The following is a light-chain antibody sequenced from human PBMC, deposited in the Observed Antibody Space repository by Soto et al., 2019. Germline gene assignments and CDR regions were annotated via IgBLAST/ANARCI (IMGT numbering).Light chain of an antibody. CDR3: SSYTSSSTPSV. CDR1: SSDVGGYNY. J-gene: IGLJ1*01. Sequence: QSALTQPASVSGSPGQSITISCTGTSSDVGGYNYVSWYQQHPGKSPKLMIYDVSHRPSGVSNRLSGSKSGNTASLTISGLQAADEADHFCSSYTSSSTPSVFGTGTKLTVL. CDR2: DVS. V-gene: IGLV2-14*01.